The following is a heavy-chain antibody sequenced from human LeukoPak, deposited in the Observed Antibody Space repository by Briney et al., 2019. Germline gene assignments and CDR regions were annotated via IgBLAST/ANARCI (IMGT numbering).Heavy chain of an antibody. CDR3: ARGMEPYYYMDV. J-gene: IGHJ6*03. D-gene: IGHD1-26*01. CDR1: GGTFSSYA. CDR2: INPSGGST. Sequence: ASVKVSCKASGGTFSSYAISWVRQAPGQGLEWMGIINPSGGSTSYAQKFQGRVTMTRDMSTSTVYMELSSLRSEDTAVYYCARGMEPYYYMDVWGKGTTVTVSS. V-gene: IGHV1-46*01.